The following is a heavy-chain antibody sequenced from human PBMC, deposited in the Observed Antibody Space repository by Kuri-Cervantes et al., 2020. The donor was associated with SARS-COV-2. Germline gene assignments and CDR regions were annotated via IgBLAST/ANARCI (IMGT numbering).Heavy chain of an antibody. CDR3: AKEKIVVAISRRSFEVDY. D-gene: IGHD3-22*01. CDR2: VKQDGSEK. Sequence: GESLKISCAASGFTFSSYWMSWVRQAPGKGPEWVANVKQDGSEKYYVDSVKGRFTISRDNAKNSLYLQMNSLRAEDTAVYYCAKEKIVVAISRRSFEVDYWGQGTLVTVSS. CDR1: GFTFSSYW. V-gene: IGHV3-7*01. J-gene: IGHJ4*02.